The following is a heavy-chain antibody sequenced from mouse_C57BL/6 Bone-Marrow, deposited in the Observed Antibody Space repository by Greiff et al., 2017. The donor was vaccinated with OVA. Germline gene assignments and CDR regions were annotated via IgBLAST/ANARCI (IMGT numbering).Heavy chain of an antibody. D-gene: IGHD1-1*01. CDR3: ARNPLYYYGSSHWYFDV. CDR2: INPNNGGT. CDR1: GYTFTDYY. J-gene: IGHJ1*03. Sequence: VQLQQSGPELVKPGASVKISCKASGYTFTDYYMNWVKQSHGTSLEWIGAINPNNGGTSSNQKFKGKATLTVDKSSSTASMELRSLTSEDSAVYYCARNPLYYYGSSHWYFDVWGTGTTVTVSS. V-gene: IGHV1-26*01.